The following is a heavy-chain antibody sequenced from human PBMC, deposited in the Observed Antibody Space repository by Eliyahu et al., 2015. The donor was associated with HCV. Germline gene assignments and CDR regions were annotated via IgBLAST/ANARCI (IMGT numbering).Heavy chain of an antibody. CDR3: ARESVYSSSGMDS. CDR1: XFPVSSNY. V-gene: IGHV3-53*01. J-gene: IGHJ4*02. CDR2: IYTGGSA. Sequence: EVQLVESGGGLIQPGGSLXLSXAASXFPVSSNYMRWVRQAPGKGLEWVSVIYTGGSAYYADSVKGRFTISRDNSENTLYLQMNSLRAEDTAIYYCARESVYSSSGMDSWGQGTLVTVSS. D-gene: IGHD6-6*01.